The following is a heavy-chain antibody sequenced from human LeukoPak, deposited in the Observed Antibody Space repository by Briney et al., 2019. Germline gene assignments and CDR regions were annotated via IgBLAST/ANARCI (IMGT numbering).Heavy chain of an antibody. Sequence: PSETLALTCAVSGGSISSTSYYWGWIRQPPGKGLEWIGSIYYSGSTYYNPSLKSRLIISVDTSKNQFSLKLSSVTAADTAAYYCALASAGPTDYWGQGTLVTVSS. CDR1: GGSISSTSYY. CDR2: IYYSGST. V-gene: IGHV4-39*01. CDR3: ALASAGPTDY. D-gene: IGHD6-13*01. J-gene: IGHJ4*02.